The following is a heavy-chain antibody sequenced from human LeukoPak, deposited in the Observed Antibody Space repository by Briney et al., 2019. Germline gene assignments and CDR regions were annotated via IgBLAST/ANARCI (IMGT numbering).Heavy chain of an antibody. CDR3: ARVGVAGVDNWFDP. Sequence: GASVKVSCKASGGTFSSYAISWVRQAPGQGLEWMGGIIPIFGTANYAQKLQGRATMTTDTSTSTAYMELRSLRSDDTAVYYCARVGVAGVDNWFDPWGQGTLVTVSS. D-gene: IGHD6-19*01. CDR2: IIPIFGTA. J-gene: IGHJ5*02. CDR1: GGTFSSYA. V-gene: IGHV1-69*05.